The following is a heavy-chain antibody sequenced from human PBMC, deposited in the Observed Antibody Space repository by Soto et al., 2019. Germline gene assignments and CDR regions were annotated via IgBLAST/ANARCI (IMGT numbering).Heavy chain of an antibody. CDR3: ASSIQLWDRGCHYYYGMDV. CDR2: TYYRSKWCN. D-gene: IGHD5-18*01. Sequence: SQTLSLTCAISGDSVSSNSAAWNWIRQSQSRGHEWLGRTYYRSKWCNEYAVSVKSRITITPDPSKNQFSLQLNSVTPEDTAVYYCASSIQLWDRGCHYYYGMDVWGRGTTVTVSS. V-gene: IGHV6-1*01. J-gene: IGHJ6*02. CDR1: GDSVSSNSAA.